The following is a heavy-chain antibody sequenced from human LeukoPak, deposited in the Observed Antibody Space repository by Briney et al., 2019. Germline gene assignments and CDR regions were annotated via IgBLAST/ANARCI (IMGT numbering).Heavy chain of an antibody. D-gene: IGHD5/OR15-5a*01. CDR1: GFSFSIYA. CDR3: AKDLTPDGLYELDS. CDR2: IIGNGRDI. J-gene: IGHJ5*01. V-gene: IGHV3-23*01. Sequence: GGSRRLSCAASGFSFSIYAMNWVRQAPGKGLEWVSLIIGNGRDIRYADSVKGRFIISRDNSKNILYLQMNSLRAEDTAVYFCAKDLTPDGLYELDSWGQGTLVTVSS.